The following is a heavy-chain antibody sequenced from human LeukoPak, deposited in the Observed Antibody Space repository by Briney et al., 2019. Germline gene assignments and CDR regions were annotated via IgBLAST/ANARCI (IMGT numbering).Heavy chain of an antibody. J-gene: IGHJ4*02. CDR1: GFTFDNYA. CDR3: ARVQYSYGYDGSFF. D-gene: IGHD5-18*01. Sequence: GGSLRLSCAASGFTFDNYALSWVRQAPGKGLQWVSGIDGRGDNTYYADSVKGQFTISRDNSKNTLYLQMNSLRAEDTAIYYCARVQYSYGYDGSFFWGQGTLVTVSS. V-gene: IGHV3-23*01. CDR2: IDGRGDNT.